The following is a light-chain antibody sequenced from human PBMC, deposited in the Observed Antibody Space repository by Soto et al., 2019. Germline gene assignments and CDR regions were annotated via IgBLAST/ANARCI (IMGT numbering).Light chain of an antibody. J-gene: IGLJ1*01. CDR3: SSYTSTTAYV. CDR1: ISDIGGYNY. CDR2: DVI. Sequence: QSALTQPASVSGSPGQSITISCTGTISDIGGYNYVAWYQQYPGKAPKLIIYDVINRPSGVSHRFSGSKSDSTASLTISGLQADDEADYYCSSYTSTTAYVFGTGTKLTVL. V-gene: IGLV2-14*03.